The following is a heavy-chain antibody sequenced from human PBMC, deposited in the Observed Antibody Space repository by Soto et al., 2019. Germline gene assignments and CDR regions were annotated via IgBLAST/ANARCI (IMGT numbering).Heavy chain of an antibody. CDR2: ISYDGSNK. CDR3: AKDLAVPAALRYYCYGMDV. CDR1: GFTFSSYG. Sequence: QVQLVESGGGVVQPGRSLRLSCAASGFTFSSYGMHWVRQAPGKGLEWVAVISYDGSNKYYADSVKGRFTISRDNSKNTLYLQMNSVRAEDTAVYYCAKDLAVPAALRYYCYGMDVWGQGTTVTVSS. V-gene: IGHV3-30*18. D-gene: IGHD2-2*01. J-gene: IGHJ6*02.